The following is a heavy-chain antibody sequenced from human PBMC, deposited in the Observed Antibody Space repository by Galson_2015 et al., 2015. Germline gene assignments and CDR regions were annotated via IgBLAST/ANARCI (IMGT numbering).Heavy chain of an antibody. CDR3: AKEGLGVGGRYFDY. CDR2: INDDNGSI. V-gene: IGHV1-3*01. CDR1: GYTFNDYA. D-gene: IGHD3-3*01. Sequence: SVKVSCTASGYTFNDYAMHWVRQAPGKGLEWMGWINDDNGSIRYSETVKGRFTITSDNAETSVYMKMSSLRAEDTAVYYWAKEGLGVGGRYFDYWGQGTLVTVSS. J-gene: IGHJ4*02.